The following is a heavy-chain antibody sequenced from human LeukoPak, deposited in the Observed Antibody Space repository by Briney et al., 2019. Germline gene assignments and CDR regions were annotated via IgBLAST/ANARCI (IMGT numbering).Heavy chain of an antibody. V-gene: IGHV3-9*01. CDR3: TKDPDYSSGLSTFDF. CDR1: GFTFDDYA. J-gene: IGHJ4*02. D-gene: IGHD6-19*01. CDR2: ISWNSGSR. Sequence: PGGSLRFSCAASGFTFDDYAMHWVRQAPRKGLEWVSGISWNSGSRGYADSVKGRFTISRDNAKNSLYLQMDSLRPEDTAFYYCTKDPDYSSGLSTFDFWGQGTLVTVSS.